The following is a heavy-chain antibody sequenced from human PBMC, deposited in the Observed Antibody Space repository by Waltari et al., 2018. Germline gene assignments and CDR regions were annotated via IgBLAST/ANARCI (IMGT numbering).Heavy chain of an antibody. CDR3: ARGLEYDFWSGYYPWYFDL. Sequence: QVQLQESGPGLVKPSETLSLTCTVSGGSISSYYWSWIRQPAGKGLEWIGRIYPSGSTNYNPALKSRVTMSVDTSKNQFSLKLSSVTAADTAVYYCARGLEYDFWSGYYPWYFDLWGRGTLVTVSS. V-gene: IGHV4-4*07. CDR1: GGSISSYY. J-gene: IGHJ2*01. CDR2: IYPSGST. D-gene: IGHD3-3*01.